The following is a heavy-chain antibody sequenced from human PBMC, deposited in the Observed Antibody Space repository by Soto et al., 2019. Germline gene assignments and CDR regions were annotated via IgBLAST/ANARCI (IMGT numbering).Heavy chain of an antibody. CDR2: INPSGGST. J-gene: IGHJ6*04. V-gene: IGHV1-46*01. Sequence: ASVKVSCKASGYTFTSYYMHWVRQAPGQGLEWMGIINPSGGSTSYAQKFQGRVTMTRDTSTSTVYMELSSLRSEDTAVYYCARDMYYYGSGTLFSRLNYYYGMDVRGKGTTVTVSS. CDR1: GYTFTSYY. CDR3: ARDMYYYGSGTLFSRLNYYYGMDV. D-gene: IGHD3-10*01.